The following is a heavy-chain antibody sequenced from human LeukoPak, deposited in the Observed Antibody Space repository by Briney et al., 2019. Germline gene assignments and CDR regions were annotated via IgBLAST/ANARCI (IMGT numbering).Heavy chain of an antibody. CDR1: GGAISSYY. CDR3: ARVRIITGQNIVTIFDY. CDR2: IYYSGST. V-gene: IGHV4-59*01. D-gene: IGHD1-14*01. Sequence: SETLSLTCTVSGGAISSYYWSWIRQPPGEGLEWSGYIYYSGSTNYNPSLKSRVTISVDTSKSHFSLKLSSVPAADTAVYYCARVRIITGQNIVTIFDYWGQGTLVTVSS. J-gene: IGHJ4*02.